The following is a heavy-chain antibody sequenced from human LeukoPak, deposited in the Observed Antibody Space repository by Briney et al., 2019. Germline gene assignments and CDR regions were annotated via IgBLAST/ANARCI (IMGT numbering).Heavy chain of an antibody. CDR2: IKQDGNEK. D-gene: IGHD3-10*01. J-gene: IGHJ4*02. Sequence: GGSLRLSCAASGFTFSSYGMHWVRQAPGKGLEWVANIKQDGNEKYHVDSVKGRFTISRDNAKNSLYLQMNSLRAEDTAVYYCAREYFYGSGSYYNGYWGQGALVTVSS. V-gene: IGHV3-7*01. CDR3: AREYFYGSGSYYNGY. CDR1: GFTFSSYG.